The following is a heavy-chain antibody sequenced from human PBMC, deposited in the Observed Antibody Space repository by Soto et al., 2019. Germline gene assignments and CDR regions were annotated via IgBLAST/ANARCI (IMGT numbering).Heavy chain of an antibody. Sequence: QVQLQESGPGLVKPSETLSLTCTVSGASVTSGSYYWTWIRQPPGKGLEWIGYIYYTGSTNYNLSLKSRVTISADPSKNQFSLKLSSVTAADTAVYYCARGRDYDSSGYYFLEYWGQGTLVTVSS. CDR1: GASVTSGSYY. V-gene: IGHV4-61*01. CDR3: ARGRDYDSSGYYFLEY. J-gene: IGHJ4*02. D-gene: IGHD3-22*01. CDR2: IYYTGST.